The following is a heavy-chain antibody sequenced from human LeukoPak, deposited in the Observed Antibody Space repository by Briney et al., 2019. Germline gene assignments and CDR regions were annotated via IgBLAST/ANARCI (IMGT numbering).Heavy chain of an antibody. J-gene: IGHJ2*01. Sequence: KPSETLSLTCTVSGGSISGYYWSWIRQRPGQGLEWVGYIFYVWSTNYNPSLKSRVTISEAPSKNQSSLKLSSVTAPETAVYYCARVPYYYDSSGYYWYFDLWGRGTLVTVSS. D-gene: IGHD3-22*01. V-gene: IGHV4-59*01. CDR3: ARVPYYYDSSGYYWYFDL. CDR2: IFYVWST. CDR1: GGSISGYY.